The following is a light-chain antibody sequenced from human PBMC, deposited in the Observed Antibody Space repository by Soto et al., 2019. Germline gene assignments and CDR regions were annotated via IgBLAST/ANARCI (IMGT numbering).Light chain of an antibody. CDR3: SAYTTTTTLI. V-gene: IGLV2-14*01. J-gene: IGLJ1*01. CDR2: EVN. Sequence: QSVRTQPASVSGSPGQSVTISCTGTSSDVGGYDYVSWYQQHPGTAPKLIVYEVNNRPSGVSNRFSGSKSGNTASLIISGLETEDEANYYCSAYTTTTTLIFGTGTKVTVL. CDR1: SSDVGGYDY.